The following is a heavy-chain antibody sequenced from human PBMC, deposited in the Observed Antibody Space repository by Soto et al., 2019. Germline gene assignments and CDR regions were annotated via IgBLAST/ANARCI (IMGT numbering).Heavy chain of an antibody. V-gene: IGHV3-66*01. D-gene: IGHD1-26*01. Sequence: EVQLAESGGGLVQPGGSLRLSCAASGFTVSTNCINWVRQAPGKGLEWVSVIHTGGSTFYADSVKGRFTISRDNSKNTVNLQMNNLRVEDTAVYYCARGLWDLDFCDYWGQGTLVTVYS. CDR2: IHTGGST. J-gene: IGHJ4*02. CDR1: GFTVSTNC. CDR3: ARGLWDLDFCDY.